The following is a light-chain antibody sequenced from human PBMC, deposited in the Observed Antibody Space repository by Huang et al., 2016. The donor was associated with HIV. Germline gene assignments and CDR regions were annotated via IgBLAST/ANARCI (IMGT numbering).Light chain of an antibody. V-gene: IGKV2-28*01. Sequence: DIVMTQAPLSLPVTPGEPASISCRSSQSLLHSYGYNFLQWYVQKPGQSPQLLISLGSERASGVPDRFTGSGTDTDFTLEISSVEAEDVGVYYCMQSLQTPFTFGPGTKVDI. CDR1: QSLLHSYGYNF. CDR3: MQSLQTPFT. J-gene: IGKJ3*01. CDR2: LGS.